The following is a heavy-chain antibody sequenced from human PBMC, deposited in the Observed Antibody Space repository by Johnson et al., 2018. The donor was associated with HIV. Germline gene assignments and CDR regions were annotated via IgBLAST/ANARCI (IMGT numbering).Heavy chain of an antibody. D-gene: IGHD6-19*01. CDR1: GFTFSSYG. V-gene: IGHV3-30*02. CDR2: IRYDGSNK. Sequence: QVQLVESGGGVVQPGGSLRLSCAASGFTFSSYGMHWVRQAPGKGLEWVAFIRYDGSNKYYADSVTGRFTISRDNSKNTLYLQMNSLRAEDTAVYYCARDKGTNFSGWYRESDAFDIWGQGTMVAVSS. CDR3: ARDKGTNFSGWYRESDAFDI. J-gene: IGHJ3*02.